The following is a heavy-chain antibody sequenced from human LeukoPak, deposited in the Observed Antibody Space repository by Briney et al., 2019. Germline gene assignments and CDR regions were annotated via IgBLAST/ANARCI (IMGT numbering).Heavy chain of an antibody. CDR3: ARDLLGYYDSSGYHFDI. J-gene: IGHJ3*02. CDR2: IYSGST. V-gene: IGHV4-31*03. D-gene: IGHD3-22*01. Sequence: SETLSLTCTVSGGSITSDVYYWSWIRQHPGKGLEWIGYIYSGSTSYNPSLKSRVTISVDTSKNQFSLSLTSVTAADTAVYYCARDLLGYYDSSGYHFDIWGQGTMVTVSS. CDR1: GGSITSDVYY.